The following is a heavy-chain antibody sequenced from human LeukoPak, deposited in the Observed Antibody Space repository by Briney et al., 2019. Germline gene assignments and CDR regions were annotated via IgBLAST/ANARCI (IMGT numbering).Heavy chain of an antibody. CDR1: GFTFSSYG. D-gene: IGHD4-17*01. Sequence: GGSLRLSCAASGFTFSSYGMHWVRQAPGKGLEWVAVISYDGSNKHYADSVKGRFTISRDNSKNTPYLQMNSLRAEDTAVYYCASSRDYAHDYWGQGTLVTVSS. CDR3: ASSRDYAHDY. J-gene: IGHJ4*02. CDR2: ISYDGSNK. V-gene: IGHV3-30*03.